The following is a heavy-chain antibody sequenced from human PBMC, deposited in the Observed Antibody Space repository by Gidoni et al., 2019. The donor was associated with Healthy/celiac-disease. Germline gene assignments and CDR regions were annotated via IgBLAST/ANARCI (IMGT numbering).Heavy chain of an antibody. V-gene: IGHV3-30*04. Sequence: QVQLVESGGGVGQPGRSMRLACAASGFTFSSYAMHWVRQAPGKGLEWVAVISYDGSNKYYADSVKGRFTISRDNSKNTLYLQMNSLRAEDTAVYYCARDRLRNGYNYGPFDYWGQGTLVTVSS. CDR3: ARDRLRNGYNYGPFDY. CDR1: GFTFSSYA. D-gene: IGHD5-12*01. J-gene: IGHJ4*02. CDR2: ISYDGSNK.